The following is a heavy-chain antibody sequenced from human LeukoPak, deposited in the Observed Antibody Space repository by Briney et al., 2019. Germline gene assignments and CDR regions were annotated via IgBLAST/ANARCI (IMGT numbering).Heavy chain of an antibody. CDR3: AKELTPSITMSQAPFDY. D-gene: IGHD3-22*01. Sequence: PGGSLRLFCAASGFTFSSYGMHWVRQAPGKGLEWVAFIRYDGSNKYYADSVKGRFTISRDNSKNTLYLQMNSLRAEDTAVYYCAKELTPSITMSQAPFDYWGQGTLVTVSS. J-gene: IGHJ4*02. CDR1: GFTFSSYG. V-gene: IGHV3-30*02. CDR2: IRYDGSNK.